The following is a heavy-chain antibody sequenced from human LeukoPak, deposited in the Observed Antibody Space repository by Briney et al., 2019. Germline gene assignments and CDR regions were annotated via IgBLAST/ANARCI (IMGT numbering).Heavy chain of an antibody. Sequence: ASVKVSCKASGYTFNDYYIHWVRQAPGQGLEWMGWINPNNGGTDYAQKFQGWVTMTRDTSISTAYMELSRLRSDDTAFYYCARDRIVAAGEFDPWGQGTLVTVSS. CDR2: INPNNGGT. D-gene: IGHD6-13*01. V-gene: IGHV1-2*04. J-gene: IGHJ5*02. CDR3: ARDRIVAAGEFDP. CDR1: GYTFNDYY.